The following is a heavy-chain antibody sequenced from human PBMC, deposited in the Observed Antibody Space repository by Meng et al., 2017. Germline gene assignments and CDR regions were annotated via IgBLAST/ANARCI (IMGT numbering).Heavy chain of an antibody. D-gene: IGHD4-17*01. Sequence: GGSLRLSCAASGFTFSSYWMSWVRQAPGKGLEWVANIKQDGSEKYYVDSVKGQFTISRDNAKNSLYLQMNSLRAEDTAVYYCASDFFGDYKWDYYYGMDVWGQGTTVTVSS. J-gene: IGHJ6*02. V-gene: IGHV3-7*01. CDR1: GFTFSSYW. CDR3: ASDFFGDYKWDYYYGMDV. CDR2: IKQDGSEK.